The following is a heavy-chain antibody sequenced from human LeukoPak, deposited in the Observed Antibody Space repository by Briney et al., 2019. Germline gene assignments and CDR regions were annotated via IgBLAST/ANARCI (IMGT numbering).Heavy chain of an antibody. CDR2: IKQDGSEK. Sequence: GGSLRLSCAASGFTFSSYEMNWVRQAPGKGLEWVANIKQDGSEKYYVDSVKGRFTISRDNAKNSLYLQMNSLRAEDTAVYYCASFSIYDSRYWGQGTLVTVSS. CDR3: ASFSIYDSRY. J-gene: IGHJ4*02. V-gene: IGHV3-7*01. D-gene: IGHD3-22*01. CDR1: GFTFSSYE.